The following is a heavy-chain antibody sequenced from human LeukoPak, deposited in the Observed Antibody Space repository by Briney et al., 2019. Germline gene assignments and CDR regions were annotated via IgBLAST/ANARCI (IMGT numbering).Heavy chain of an antibody. V-gene: IGHV3-53*01. CDR2: IYSGGST. CDR1: GFTVSSNY. J-gene: IGHJ6*02. CDR3: ARVYYYYGMDV. Sequence: GGSLRLSCAASGFTVSSNYMSWVRQAPGKGLEWVSVIYSGGSTYYADSVKGRFTISRDNSKNTLYLQMNSLRAEDTAVDYCARVYYYYGMDVWGQGTTVTVSS.